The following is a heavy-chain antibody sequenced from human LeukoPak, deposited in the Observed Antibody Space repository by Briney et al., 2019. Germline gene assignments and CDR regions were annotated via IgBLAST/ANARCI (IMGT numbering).Heavy chain of an antibody. J-gene: IGHJ4*02. Sequence: GGSLRLSCAASGFTFIDHYMDWVRQAPGKGLEWIGRIRNKANSYTTEYAASVKGRFTVSRDDSKDSLFLQMNSLESEDTAVYYCARRNSVTQGLDNWGQGTLVTVSS. V-gene: IGHV3-72*01. CDR2: IRNKANSYTT. D-gene: IGHD5/OR15-5a*01. CDR3: ARRNSVTQGLDN. CDR1: GFTFIDHY.